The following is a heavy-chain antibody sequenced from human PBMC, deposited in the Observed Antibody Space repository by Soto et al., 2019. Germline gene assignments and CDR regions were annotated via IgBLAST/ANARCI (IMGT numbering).Heavy chain of an antibody. CDR3: ARDDIPYYFDY. CDR1: GGTFSSYT. J-gene: IGHJ4*02. D-gene: IGHD2-15*01. V-gene: IGHV1-69*04. Sequence: SVKVSCKASGGTFSSYTISWVRQAPGQGLEWMGRIIPILGIANYAQKFQGRVTITADKSTSTAYMELSSLRSEDTAVYYCARDDIPYYFDYWGQGTLVTVSS. CDR2: IIPILGIA.